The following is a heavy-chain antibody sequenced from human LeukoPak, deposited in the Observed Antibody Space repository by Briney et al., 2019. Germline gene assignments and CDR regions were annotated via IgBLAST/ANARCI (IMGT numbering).Heavy chain of an antibody. CDR1: GFTFSSYW. CDR3: ARAHSSGYSDC. CDR2: IKQDGSEK. J-gene: IGHJ4*02. Sequence: GGSLSLSCAASGFTFSSYWMSWVRQAPGKGLEWVANIKQDGSEKYYVDSVKGRFTISRDNAKNSLYLQMNSLRAEDTAVYYCARAHSSGYSDCWGQGTLVTVSS. V-gene: IGHV3-7*04. D-gene: IGHD3-22*01.